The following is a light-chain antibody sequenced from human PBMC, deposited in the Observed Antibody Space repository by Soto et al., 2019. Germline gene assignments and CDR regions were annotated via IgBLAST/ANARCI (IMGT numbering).Light chain of an antibody. J-gene: IGKJ2*01. Sequence: EIVLTQSPATLSLSPGERATLSCRASQSVSSYLACYQQKPGQAPRLLIYDASNRATGIPARFSGSGSGTDFTLTISSREPEDFAVYYCQQRSKWPPYTFGQGTKLEIK. CDR3: QQRSKWPPYT. CDR1: QSVSSY. CDR2: DAS. V-gene: IGKV3-11*01.